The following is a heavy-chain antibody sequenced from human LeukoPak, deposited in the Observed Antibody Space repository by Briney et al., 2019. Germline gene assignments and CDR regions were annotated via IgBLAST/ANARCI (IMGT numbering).Heavy chain of an antibody. D-gene: IGHD3-22*01. V-gene: IGHV3-7*01. J-gene: IGHJ5*02. CDR1: GFTFSSYW. Sequence: GGSLRLSCAASGFTFSSYWMSWVRQAPGKGLEWVANIKQDGSEKYYADSVKGRFTISRDNAKNSLYLQMNSLRAEDTAVYYCARESVYYYDSSGYYGWFDPWGQGTLVTVSS. CDR3: ARESVYYYDSSGYYGWFDP. CDR2: IKQDGSEK.